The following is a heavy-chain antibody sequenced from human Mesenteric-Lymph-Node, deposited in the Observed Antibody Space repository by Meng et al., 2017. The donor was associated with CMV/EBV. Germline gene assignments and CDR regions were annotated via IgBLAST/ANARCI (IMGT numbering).Heavy chain of an antibody. CDR3: ARGTREGAPGH. V-gene: IGHV1-8*03. J-gene: IGHJ4*02. CDR2: VNPDSANT. Sequence: ASVKVSCKTSGYTFSTYDINWVRQAAGQGLEWMGWVNPDSANTGYAQKFQGRVTIFRNTSTSTAYIELSSLRPEDTAMYYCARGTREGAPGHWGQGTLVTVSS. CDR1: GYTFSTYD. D-gene: IGHD1-26*01.